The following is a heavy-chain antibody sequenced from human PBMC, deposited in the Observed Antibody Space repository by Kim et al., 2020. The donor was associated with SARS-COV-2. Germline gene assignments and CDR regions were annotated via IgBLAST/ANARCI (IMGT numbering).Heavy chain of an antibody. Sequence: GGSLRLSCAASGFTFSSYSMNWVRQAPGKGLEWVSYISSSSSTIYYADSVKGRFTISRDNAKNSLYLQMNSLRDEDTAVYYCAREEDDRGGHVVPRPNFDYWGQGTLVTVSS. CDR2: ISSSSSTI. CDR3: AREEDDRGGHVVPRPNFDY. D-gene: IGHD2-15*01. V-gene: IGHV3-48*02. J-gene: IGHJ4*02. CDR1: GFTFSSYS.